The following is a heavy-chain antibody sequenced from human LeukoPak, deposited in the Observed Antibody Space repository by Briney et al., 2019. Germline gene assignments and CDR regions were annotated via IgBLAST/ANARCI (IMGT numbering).Heavy chain of an antibody. CDR3: TTNYYGSEERIDLYYFDY. D-gene: IGHD3-10*01. V-gene: IGHV3-23*01. CDR2: ISDGVGTT. Sequence: PGGSLRLSCAASGFTFSDYAMSWVRQAPGKGLEWVSVISDGVGTTYYAVSVRGRFTTSRDNSKNRLYLQMNSLKTEDTAVYYCTTNYYGSEERIDLYYFDYWGQGTLVTVSS. J-gene: IGHJ4*02. CDR1: GFTFSDYA.